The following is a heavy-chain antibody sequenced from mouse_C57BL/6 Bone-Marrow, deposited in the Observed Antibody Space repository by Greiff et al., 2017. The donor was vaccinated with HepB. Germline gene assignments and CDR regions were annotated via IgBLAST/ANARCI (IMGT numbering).Heavy chain of an antibody. CDR3: ARHPYYSNYGGAWFAY. CDR1: GFTFSSYG. Sequence: EVKLMESGGDLVKPGGSLKLSCAASGFTFSSYGMSWVRQTPDKRLEWVATLSSGGSYTYYPDSVKGRFTISRDNAKNTLYLQMSSLKSEDTAMYYCARHPYYSNYGGAWFAYWGQGTLVTVSA. D-gene: IGHD2-5*01. J-gene: IGHJ3*01. CDR2: LSSGGSYT. V-gene: IGHV5-6*01.